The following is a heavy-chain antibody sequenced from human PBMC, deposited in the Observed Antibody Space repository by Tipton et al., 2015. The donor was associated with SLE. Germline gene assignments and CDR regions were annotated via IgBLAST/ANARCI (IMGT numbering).Heavy chain of an antibody. CDR1: GASISSSNYY. Sequence: TLSLTCSVSGASISSSNYYWVWIRQLPGKGLEWIGGIFYTGNTFYTPSLKSRVTISVDTSKNQFSLKLFSVTAADTAVYYCARRLRSLNCGGDCYSAFDIWGQGTMVTVSP. CDR2: IFYTGNT. V-gene: IGHV4-39*07. CDR3: ARRLRSLNCGGDCYSAFDI. D-gene: IGHD2-21*01. J-gene: IGHJ3*02.